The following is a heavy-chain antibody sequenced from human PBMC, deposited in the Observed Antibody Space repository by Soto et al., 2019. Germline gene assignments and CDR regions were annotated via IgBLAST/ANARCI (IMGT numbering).Heavy chain of an antibody. Sequence: QVQLVESGGGVVQPGRSLRLSCAASGFLLSNYAMHWVRQAPGKGLEWLGVISFDGSRTHYAGSMEGRFTISRDTSKNMLYLQMNSLRAEDTALYFCGREQNSGYYRTADYWGQGTLVTVSS. V-gene: IGHV3-30*14. CDR1: GFLLSNYA. CDR2: ISFDGSRT. J-gene: IGHJ4*02. CDR3: GREQNSGYYRTADY. D-gene: IGHD3-22*01.